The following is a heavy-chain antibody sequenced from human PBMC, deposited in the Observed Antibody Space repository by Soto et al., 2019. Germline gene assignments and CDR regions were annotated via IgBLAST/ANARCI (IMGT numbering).Heavy chain of an antibody. CDR3: ARSEEASDYYSYGLDV. J-gene: IGHJ6*02. CDR1: WDSVSSSSVA. Sequence: SQTLSLTCVISWDSVSSSSVAWNWVRQSPSRGLEWLGRTYYRSRWYSNFAVSVRGRIVINADTSKNQFSLQLNSVTPEDTAVYCCARSEEASDYYSYGLDVWGQGTTVTVCS. V-gene: IGHV6-1*01. CDR2: TYYRSRWYS.